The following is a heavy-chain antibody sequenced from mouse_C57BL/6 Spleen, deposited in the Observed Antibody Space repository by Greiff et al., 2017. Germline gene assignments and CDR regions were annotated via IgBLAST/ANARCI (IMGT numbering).Heavy chain of an antibody. D-gene: IGHD3-2*02. CDR1: GYSFTGYF. Sequence: VQLKESGPELVKPGDSVKISCKASGYSFTGYFMNWVMQSHGKSLEWIGRINPYNGDTFYNQKFKGKATLTVDKSSSTAHMELRSLTSEDSAVYYCARDSSGVDYWGQGTTLTVSS. J-gene: IGHJ2*01. CDR2: INPYNGDT. V-gene: IGHV1-20*01. CDR3: ARDSSGVDY.